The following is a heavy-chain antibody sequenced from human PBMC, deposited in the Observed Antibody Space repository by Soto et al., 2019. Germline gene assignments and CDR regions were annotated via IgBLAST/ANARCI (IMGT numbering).Heavy chain of an antibody. CDR3: TVELDEAVYNWFDP. D-gene: IGHD2-8*01. Sequence: EVQLVESGGGLVKPGGSLRLSCAASGFTFSNAWMNWVRQAPGKGLEWVGRINSKTDGGTTDYAAPVKSIFTISRDDSKNTLYLQMNSLKTEDTAVYYCTVELDEAVYNWFDPWGQGTLVTVSS. CDR2: INSKTDGGTT. J-gene: IGHJ5*02. CDR1: GFTFSNAW. V-gene: IGHV3-15*07.